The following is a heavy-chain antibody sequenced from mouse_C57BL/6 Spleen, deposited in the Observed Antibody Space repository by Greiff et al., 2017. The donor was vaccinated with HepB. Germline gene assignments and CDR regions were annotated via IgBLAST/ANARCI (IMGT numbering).Heavy chain of an antibody. Sequence: EVKLVESGGGLVKPGGSLKLSCAASGFTFSDYGMHWVRQAPEKGLEWVAYISSGSSTIYYADTVKGRFTISRDKAKNTLFLQMTSLRSEDTAMYYCASPYGYDDAMDYWGQGTSVTVSS. CDR1: GFTFSDYG. D-gene: IGHD2-2*01. J-gene: IGHJ4*01. V-gene: IGHV5-17*01. CDR3: ASPYGYDDAMDY. CDR2: ISSGSSTI.